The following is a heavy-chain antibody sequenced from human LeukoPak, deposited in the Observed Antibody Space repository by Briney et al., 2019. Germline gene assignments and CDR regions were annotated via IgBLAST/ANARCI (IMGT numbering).Heavy chain of an antibody. CDR1: GGSISSSSYY. Sequence: SETLSLTCTVSGGSISSSSYYWGWIRQPPGKGLEWIGSIYYSGSTYYNPSLKSRVTISVDTSKNQFSLKLSSVTAADTAVYYCARPGWSDDYYFDYWGQGTLVTVSS. V-gene: IGHV4-39*01. J-gene: IGHJ4*02. CDR2: IYYSGST. D-gene: IGHD6-19*01. CDR3: ARPGWSDDYYFDY.